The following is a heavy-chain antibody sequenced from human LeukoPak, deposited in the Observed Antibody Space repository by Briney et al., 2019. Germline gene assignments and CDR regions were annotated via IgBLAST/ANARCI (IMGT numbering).Heavy chain of an antibody. V-gene: IGHV3-11*01. J-gene: IGHJ3*01. CDR1: GFNYSDHY. Sequence: GGSLRLSCAASGFNYSDHYMSWIRQAPGKGLEWLSYISSSGRIIYYADSVAGRFTISRDNAANSLYLQMNSLRVEDTAVYYCASEHSEDDAFDVWGQGTAVTVSS. CDR2: ISSSGRII. D-gene: IGHD5-18*01. CDR3: ASEHSEDDAFDV.